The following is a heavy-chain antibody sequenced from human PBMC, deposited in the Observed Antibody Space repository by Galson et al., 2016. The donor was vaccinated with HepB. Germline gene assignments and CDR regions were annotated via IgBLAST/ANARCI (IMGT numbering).Heavy chain of an antibody. CDR2: INAGNGNT. Sequence: VKVSCKASGYTFTSYAMHWVRQAPGQRLEWMGWINAGNGNTKYSQKFQGRVTITRDTSASTACMELSSLRSEGTAVYYCARLGRYCSGGSCYSIFDYWGQGTLVTVSS. CDR3: ARLGRYCSGGSCYSIFDY. D-gene: IGHD2-15*01. J-gene: IGHJ4*02. CDR1: GYTFTSYA. V-gene: IGHV1-3*01.